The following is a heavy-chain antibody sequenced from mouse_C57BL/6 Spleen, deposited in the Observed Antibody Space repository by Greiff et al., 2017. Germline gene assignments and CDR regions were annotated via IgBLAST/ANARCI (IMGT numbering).Heavy chain of an antibody. CDR3: ARGSHDWYCDV. Sequence: QVQLQQSGAELVKPGASVKISCKASGYAFSSYWMNWVKQRPGKGLEWIGHIYPGDGDTNYNGKFKGKATLTADTSSSTAYMQLRSLASEDAAVYVSARGSHDWYCDVWGTGTTVTVSS. CDR2: IYPGDGDT. CDR1: GYAFSSYW. J-gene: IGHJ1*03. V-gene: IGHV1-80*01. D-gene: IGHD1-1*02.